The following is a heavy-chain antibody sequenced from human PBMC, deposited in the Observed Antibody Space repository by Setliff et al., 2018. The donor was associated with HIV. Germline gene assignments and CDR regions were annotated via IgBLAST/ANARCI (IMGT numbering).Heavy chain of an antibody. CDR1: GASMRSGDYY. V-gene: IGHV4-30-4*08. Sequence: PSETLSLTCTVSGASMRSGDYYWSWLRQPPGKGLEWIGYIYYSGDTYYNPSLERRVTISVETSKNQFSLKLSSVTAADTAVYYCSRGYCSGGSCPTWFDPWGQGTLVTVSS. CDR3: SRGYCSGGSCPTWFDP. CDR2: IYYSGDT. D-gene: IGHD2-15*01. J-gene: IGHJ5*02.